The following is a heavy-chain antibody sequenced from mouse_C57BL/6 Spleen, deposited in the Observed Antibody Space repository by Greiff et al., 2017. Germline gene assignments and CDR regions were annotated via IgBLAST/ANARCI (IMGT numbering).Heavy chain of an antibody. D-gene: IGHD1-1*02. Sequence: VKLVESGAELVRPGASVTLSCKASGYTFTDYEMHWVKQTPVHGLEWIGAIDPETGGTAYNQKFKGKAILTADKSSSTAYMELRSLTSEDSAVYYSTRSGDGGYWGQGTTLTVSS. J-gene: IGHJ2*01. CDR1: GYTFTDYE. CDR2: IDPETGGT. CDR3: TRSGDGGY. V-gene: IGHV1-15*01.